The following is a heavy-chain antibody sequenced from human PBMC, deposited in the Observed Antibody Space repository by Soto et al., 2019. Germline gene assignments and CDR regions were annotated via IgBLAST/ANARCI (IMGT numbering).Heavy chain of an antibody. Sequence: GESLKISCKGSVYSFTSYCIICVRQMPGKGLEWMGRIDPSDSYTNYSPSFQGHVTISADKSISTAYLQWSSLKASDTAMYYCARAIFGVAQNWFDPWGQGTLVTVSS. V-gene: IGHV5-10-1*01. CDR2: IDPSDSYT. D-gene: IGHD3-3*01. J-gene: IGHJ5*02. CDR1: VYSFTSYC. CDR3: ARAIFGVAQNWFDP.